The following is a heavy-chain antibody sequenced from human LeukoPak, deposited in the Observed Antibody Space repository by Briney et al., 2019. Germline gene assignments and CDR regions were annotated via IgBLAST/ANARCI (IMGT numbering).Heavy chain of an antibody. CDR1: GFAFSSYA. Sequence: GGSLRLSCAASGFAFSSYAMSWVRQTPGKGLEWVSAISGGGGSTYYADCVKGRFTISRDNSKNTLFLQMNSLRAEDTAVYYCAKDKRGGPYGVDYWGQGTLVTVSS. D-gene: IGHD2-8*01. V-gene: IGHV3-23*01. CDR2: ISGGGGST. CDR3: AKDKRGGPYGVDY. J-gene: IGHJ4*02.